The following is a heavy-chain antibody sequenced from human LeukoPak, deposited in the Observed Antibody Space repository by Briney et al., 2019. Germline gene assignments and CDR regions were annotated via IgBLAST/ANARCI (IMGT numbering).Heavy chain of an antibody. J-gene: IGHJ4*02. CDR3: ATKIAAAGRGPFDY. Sequence: SVKVSCKASGGTFSSSAISWVRQAPGQGLEWMGGIIPIFGTANYAQKFQGRVTITTDESTSTAYMELSSLRSDDTAVHYCATKIAAAGRGPFDYWGQGTLVTVSS. CDR1: GGTFSSSA. V-gene: IGHV1-69*05. D-gene: IGHD6-13*01. CDR2: IIPIFGTA.